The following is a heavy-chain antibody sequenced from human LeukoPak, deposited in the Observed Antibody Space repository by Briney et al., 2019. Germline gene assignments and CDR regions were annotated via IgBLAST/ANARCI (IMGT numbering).Heavy chain of an antibody. J-gene: IGHJ5*02. V-gene: IGHV3-21*01. D-gene: IGHD3-9*01. CDR2: ISSSSSYI. CDR3: AREISDDILTGYYIGYDWFDR. Sequence: PGGSLRLSCAASGFIFSSYSMNWVRQAPGKGLEWVSSISSSSSYIYYADSVKGRFTISRDNAKNSLYLQMNSLRAEDTAVYYCAREISDDILTGYYIGYDWFDRWGQGTLVTVSS. CDR1: GFIFSSYS.